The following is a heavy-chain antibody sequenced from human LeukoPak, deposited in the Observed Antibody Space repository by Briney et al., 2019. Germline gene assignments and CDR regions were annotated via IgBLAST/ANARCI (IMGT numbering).Heavy chain of an antibody. CDR2: IIPIFGTA. J-gene: IGHJ6*04. CDR1: GGTFSSYA. CDR3: ARGIVVPAAMRYDYYYYGMDV. D-gene: IGHD2-2*01. V-gene: IGHV1-69*13. Sequence: SVKVSCKASGGTFSSYAISWVRQAPGQGLEWMGGIIPIFGTANYAQKFQGRVTITADESTSTAYMELSGLRSEDTAVYYCARGIVVPAAMRYDYYYYGMDVWGKGTTVTVSS.